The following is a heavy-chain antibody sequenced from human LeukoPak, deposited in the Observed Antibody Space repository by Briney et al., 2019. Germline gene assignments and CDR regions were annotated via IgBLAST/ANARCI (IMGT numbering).Heavy chain of an antibody. Sequence: QTGGSLRLSCAASGFTFSSYWMHWVRQAPGKGLVWVSRINSDGSSTSYADSVKGRFTISRDNAKNTLYLQMNSLRAEDTAVYYCAIWTPYYYDTVYWGQGTLVTVSS. CDR3: AIWTPYYYDTVY. CDR2: INSDGSST. V-gene: IGHV3-74*01. D-gene: IGHD3-22*01. CDR1: GFTFSSYW. J-gene: IGHJ4*02.